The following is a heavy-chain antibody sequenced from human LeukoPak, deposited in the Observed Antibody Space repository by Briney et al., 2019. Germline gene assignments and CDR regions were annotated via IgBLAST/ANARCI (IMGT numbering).Heavy chain of an antibody. Sequence: PSETLSLTCTVSGGSISSYYWSWIRQPPGKGLEWIGYIYYSGSTNYNPSLKSRVTISVDTSENQFSLKLSSVTAADTAVYYCARFPHYYDSSNSYVRFYFDYWAQGSLVTVSS. CDR1: GGSISSYY. V-gene: IGHV4-59*08. CDR3: ARFPHYYDSSNSYVRFYFDY. CDR2: IYYSGST. J-gene: IGHJ4*02. D-gene: IGHD3-22*01.